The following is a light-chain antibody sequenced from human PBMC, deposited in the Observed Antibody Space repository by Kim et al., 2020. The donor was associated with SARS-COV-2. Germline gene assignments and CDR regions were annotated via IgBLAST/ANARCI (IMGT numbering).Light chain of an antibody. J-gene: IGLJ2*01. CDR1: SLRKYH. V-gene: IGLV3-19*01. Sequence: ALGQTGRITGQGDSLRKYHASGYQQKAGQAPALVIYGKNNRPSAIPARFSGSTSGATAALTITGAQSEDEADYYCSSRDSDDNRLIFGRGTKLTVL. CDR3: SSRDSDDNRLI. CDR2: GKN.